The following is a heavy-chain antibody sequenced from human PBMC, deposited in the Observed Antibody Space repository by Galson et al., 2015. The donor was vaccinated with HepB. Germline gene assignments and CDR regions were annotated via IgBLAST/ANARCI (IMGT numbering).Heavy chain of an antibody. Sequence: SLRLSCAASGFTFSSYGMHWVRQAPGKGLEWVAVISYDGSNKYYADSVKGRFTISRNNSKNTLYLQMNSLRAEDTAVYYCAKDFGVHEPGAFDIWGQGTMVTVSS. J-gene: IGHJ3*02. CDR1: GFTFSSYG. CDR3: AKDFGVHEPGAFDI. D-gene: IGHD3-16*01. CDR2: ISYDGSNK. V-gene: IGHV3-30*18.